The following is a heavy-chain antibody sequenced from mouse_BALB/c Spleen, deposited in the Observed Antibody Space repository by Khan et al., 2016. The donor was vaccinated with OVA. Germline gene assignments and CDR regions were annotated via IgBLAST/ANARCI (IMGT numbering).Heavy chain of an antibody. J-gene: IGHJ2*01. CDR1: GYSITSGYG. D-gene: IGHD1-2*01. CDR2: ISYSGST. CDR3: ARTARIKY. Sequence: LQESGPGLVKPSQSLSLTCTVTGYSITSGYGWNWIRQFPGNKLEWMGYISYSGSTNYNPSLKSRISITRDTSKNQFFLQLNAVTTEDTATYYCARTARIKYWGQGTTLTVSS. V-gene: IGHV3-2*02.